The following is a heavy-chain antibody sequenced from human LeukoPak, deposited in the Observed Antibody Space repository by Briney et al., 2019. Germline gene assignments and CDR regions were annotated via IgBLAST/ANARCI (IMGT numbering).Heavy chain of an antibody. CDR2: INPNSGGT. J-gene: IGHJ5*02. V-gene: IGHV1-2*02. CDR1: GYTFTGYY. D-gene: IGHD5-18*01. CDR3: ASESVDTAMAKGNFGFDP. Sequence: ASVKVSCKASGYTFTGYYMHWVRQAPGQGLEWMGWINPNSGGTNYAQKFQGRVTMTRDTSISTAYMELSRLRSDDTAVYYCASESVDTAMAKGNFGFDPWGQGTLVTVSS.